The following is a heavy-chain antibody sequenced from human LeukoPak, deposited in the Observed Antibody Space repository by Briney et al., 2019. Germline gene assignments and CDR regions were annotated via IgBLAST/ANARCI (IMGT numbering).Heavy chain of an antibody. CDR2: IYYSGSA. D-gene: IGHD6-19*01. J-gene: IGHJ4*02. V-gene: IGHV4-59*01. CDR1: GGSISSYY. Sequence: SETLSLTCTVSGGSISSYYWSWIRQSPGKGLEWIAYIYYSGSASYNPSLKSRVAISIDTSKNQFSLKLSSVTAADTAVYYCARGGGWSPYYFDYWGQGTLVTVSS. CDR3: ARGGGWSPYYFDY.